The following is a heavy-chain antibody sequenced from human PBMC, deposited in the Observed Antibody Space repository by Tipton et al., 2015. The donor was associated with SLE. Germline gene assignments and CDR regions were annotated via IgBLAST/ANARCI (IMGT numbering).Heavy chain of an antibody. CDR1: GDSISSHY. CDR2: IYYSGST. V-gene: IGHV4-59*11. D-gene: IGHD6-19*01. CDR3: AGSKQWLAYFDY. Sequence: LRLSCTVSGDSISSHYWSWIRQPPGKGLEWIGYIYYSGSTNYNPSLKSRVTISVDTSKNQFSLKLSSATAADTAVYYCAGSKQWLAYFDYWGQGTLVTVSS. J-gene: IGHJ4*02.